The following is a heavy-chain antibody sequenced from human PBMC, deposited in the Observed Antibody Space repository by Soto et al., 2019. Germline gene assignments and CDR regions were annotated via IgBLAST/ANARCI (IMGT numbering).Heavy chain of an antibody. V-gene: IGHV5-10-1*01. CDR1: GYSFTSYW. D-gene: IGHD1-26*01. J-gene: IGHJ3*02. CDR3: ARQKEWELQCAFDI. Sequence: PGESLKISCKDSGYSFTSYWISWVRQMPGKGLEWMGRIDPSDSYTNYSPSFQGHVTISADKSISTAYLQWSSLKASDTAMYYCARQKEWELQCAFDIWGQGTMVTVSS. CDR2: IDPSDSYT.